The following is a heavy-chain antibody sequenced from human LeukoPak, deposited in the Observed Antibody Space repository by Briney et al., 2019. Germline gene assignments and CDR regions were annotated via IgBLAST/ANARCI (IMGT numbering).Heavy chain of an antibody. CDR1: GFSVSSNY. V-gene: IGHV3-53*01. D-gene: IGHD3-10*01. J-gene: IGHJ4*02. Sequence: PGGSLRLSCAASGFSVSSNYMSWVRQAPGKELEWVSFIYSGGSTYYPDSVKGRFTFSRDNSKNMLYLQMNSLRAEDTAVYYCAKESHYDSGAYYVDYWGQGTLVTVSS. CDR3: AKESHYDSGAYYVDY. CDR2: IYSGGST.